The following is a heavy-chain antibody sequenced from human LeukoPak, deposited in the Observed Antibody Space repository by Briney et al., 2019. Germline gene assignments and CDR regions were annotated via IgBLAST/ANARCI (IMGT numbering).Heavy chain of an antibody. CDR2: ISGSGGST. V-gene: IGHV3-23*01. Sequence: PGGSLRLSCAASGFTFSSYAMSSVRQAPGKGLEWVSAISGSGGSTYYADSVKGRFTISRDNSKNTLYLQMNSLRAEDTAVYYCARHLSGVTGYTYGRGIDYWGQGTLVTVSS. CDR1: GFTFSSYA. D-gene: IGHD5-18*01. CDR3: ARHLSGVTGYTYGRGIDY. J-gene: IGHJ4*02.